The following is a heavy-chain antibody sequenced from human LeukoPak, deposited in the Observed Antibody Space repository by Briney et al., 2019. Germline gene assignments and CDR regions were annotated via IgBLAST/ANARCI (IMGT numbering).Heavy chain of an antibody. CDR1: GFTFSSNV. CDR3: AKRRSAAADYSLDY. D-gene: IGHD2-2*01. CDR2: ISGSGGST. V-gene: IGHV3-23*01. J-gene: IGHJ4*02. Sequence: GGSLRLSCAASGFTFSSNVMSWVRQAPGKGLEWVSGISGSGGSTYYADSVKGRFTISRDNSRNTLYLQMNSLRAEDTAVYYCAKRRSAAADYSLDYWGQGTLVTVSS.